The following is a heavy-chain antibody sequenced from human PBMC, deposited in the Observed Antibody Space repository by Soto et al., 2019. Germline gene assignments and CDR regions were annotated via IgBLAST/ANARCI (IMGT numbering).Heavy chain of an antibody. CDR1: GFTFTSYA. CDR3: ARDPSNTSGNRIWFDP. Sequence: ASVKVSCKSSGFTFTSYAIHWLRQAPGQRPQWMGWINGGSGNTKYEQKFQGRVTMTTDASSSTAYMELKSLSSDDTAVYFCARDPSNTSGNRIWFDPWGQGTQVTVSS. J-gene: IGHJ5*02. CDR2: INGGSGNT. V-gene: IGHV1-3*01. D-gene: IGHD6-19*01.